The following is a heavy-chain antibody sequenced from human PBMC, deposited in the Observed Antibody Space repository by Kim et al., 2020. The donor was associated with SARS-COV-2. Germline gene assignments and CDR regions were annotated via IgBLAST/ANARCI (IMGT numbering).Heavy chain of an antibody. CDR2: IRSKAYGGTT. Sequence: GGSLRLSCTASGFTFGDYAMSWVRQAPGKGLEWVGFIRSKAYGGTTEYAASVKGRFTISRDDSKSIAYLQMNSLKTEDTAVYYCTREYNIPADYYYYYGMDVWGQGTTVTVSS. D-gene: IGHD1-20*01. V-gene: IGHV3-49*04. CDR1: GFTFGDYA. CDR3: TREYNIPADYYYYYGMDV. J-gene: IGHJ6*02.